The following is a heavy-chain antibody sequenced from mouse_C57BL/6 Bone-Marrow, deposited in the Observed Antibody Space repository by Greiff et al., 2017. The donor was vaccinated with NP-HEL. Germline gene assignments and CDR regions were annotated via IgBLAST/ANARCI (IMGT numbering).Heavy chain of an antibody. D-gene: IGHD1-1*01. CDR2: INPNNGGT. CDR3: ARWGYGSSDY. Sequence: VHLQQSGPELVKPGASVKISCKASGYTFTDYYMNWVKQSHGKSLEWIGDINPNNGGTSYNQKFKGKATLTVDKSSSTAYMELRSLTSEDSAVYYCARWGYGSSDYWGQGTTLTVSS. CDR1: GYTFTDYY. V-gene: IGHV1-26*01. J-gene: IGHJ2*01.